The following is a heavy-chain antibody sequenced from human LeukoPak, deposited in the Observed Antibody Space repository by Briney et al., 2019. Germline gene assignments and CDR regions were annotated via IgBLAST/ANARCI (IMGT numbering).Heavy chain of an antibody. CDR2: ISYSGGST. Sequence: PGGSLRLSCAASGFTFSNYAMSWVRQAPGKGLEWVSAISYSGGSTYYADSVKGRITISRDNSRNTLYLQMDSLRAEDTAVYYCATAPQVTAILDWGQGTLVTVSS. CDR1: GFTFSNYA. V-gene: IGHV3-23*01. CDR3: ATAPQVTAILD. J-gene: IGHJ4*02. D-gene: IGHD2-21*02.